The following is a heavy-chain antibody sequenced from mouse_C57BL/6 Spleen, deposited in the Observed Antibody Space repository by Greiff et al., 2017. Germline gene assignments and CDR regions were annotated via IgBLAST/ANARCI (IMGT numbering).Heavy chain of an antibody. J-gene: IGHJ1*03. CDR3: AYYYGSSYWWYFGG. CDR1: GYTFTSYD. Sequence: VQGVESGPELVKPGASVKLSCKASGYTFTSYDINWVKQRPGQGLEWIGWIYPRDGSTKYNEKFKGKATLTVDPSSSTAYMELHSLTSEDSAVYFCAYYYGSSYWWYFGGWGTGTTVTVSS. CDR2: IYPRDGST. V-gene: IGHV1-85*01. D-gene: IGHD1-1*01.